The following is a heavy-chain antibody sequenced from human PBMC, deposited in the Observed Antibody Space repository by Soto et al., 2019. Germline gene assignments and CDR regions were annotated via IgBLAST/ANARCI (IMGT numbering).Heavy chain of an antibody. Sequence: ASVKVSCKASGYTFTSYAMHWVRQAPGQRLEWMGWINAGNGNTKYSQKFQGRVTITRDTSASTAYMELSSLRSEDTAVYYCARGWGYCSGGSCPDYWGQGTLVTVSS. V-gene: IGHV1-3*01. CDR3: ARGWGYCSGGSCPDY. J-gene: IGHJ4*02. CDR1: GYTFTSYA. CDR2: INAGNGNT. D-gene: IGHD2-15*01.